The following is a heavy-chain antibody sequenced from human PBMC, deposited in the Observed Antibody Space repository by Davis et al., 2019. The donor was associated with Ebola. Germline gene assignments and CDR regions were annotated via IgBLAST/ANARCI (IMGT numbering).Heavy chain of an antibody. J-gene: IGHJ6*02. V-gene: IGHV3-23*01. CDR2: ISGSGATT. Sequence: PGGSLRLSCAASGFTFSNYAMSWVRQAPGKGLEWVSGISGSGATTYYADSVKGRFTISRDNSKNTLYLQMNSLRAEDTAVYYCARGGYCTGGVCYTPGYYGMDVWGQGTTVTVSS. D-gene: IGHD2-8*02. CDR1: GFTFSNYA. CDR3: ARGGYCTGGVCYTPGYYGMDV.